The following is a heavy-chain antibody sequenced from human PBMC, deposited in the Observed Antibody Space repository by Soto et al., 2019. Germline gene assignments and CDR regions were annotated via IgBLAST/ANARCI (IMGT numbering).Heavy chain of an antibody. CDR2: IYHSGNT. J-gene: IGHJ4*02. D-gene: IGHD1-1*01. CDR1: GGSIRSGGYY. Sequence: QVQLQESGPGLVKPSETLSLTCTVSGGSIRSGGYYWSWIRQHPGKGLEWIGYIYHSGNTYYNPSLKSRVTISVDTSKNQFSLKLSSVTAADTAVYYCARDPMRYPTYFDYWGQGTLVTVSS. CDR3: ARDPMRYPTYFDY. V-gene: IGHV4-31*03.